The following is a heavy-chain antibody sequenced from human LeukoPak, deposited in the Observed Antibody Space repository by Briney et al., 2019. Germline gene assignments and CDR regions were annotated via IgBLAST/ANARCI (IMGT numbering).Heavy chain of an antibody. CDR3: ASRSGSFSDALDI. Sequence: SETLSLTCTVSGGSIRSYYWGWIRQPPGKGLEWIGYIHYSESTKYNPSLKSRVTMSVDTSKNQFSLKLSSVTAADTAVYYCASRSGSFSDALDIWGQGTLVTVSS. J-gene: IGHJ3*02. V-gene: IGHV4-59*08. D-gene: IGHD3-10*01. CDR1: GGSIRSYY. CDR2: IHYSEST.